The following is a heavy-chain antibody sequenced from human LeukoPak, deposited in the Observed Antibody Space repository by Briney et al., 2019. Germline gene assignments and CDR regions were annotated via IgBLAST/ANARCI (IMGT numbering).Heavy chain of an antibody. V-gene: IGHV4-39*01. D-gene: IGHD3-10*01. J-gene: IGHJ4*02. CDR3: AHYVAGTMGDY. CDR2: YSGVT. CDR1: GGSITTSGYY. Sequence: SETLSLTCTVSGGSITTSGYYWGWVRQPPGKALEWIGSYSGVTDSNPSLESRVTTSIDTSNNQLYLTLTSVTAADTAIYYCAHYVAGTMGDYWGQGTVVTVSS.